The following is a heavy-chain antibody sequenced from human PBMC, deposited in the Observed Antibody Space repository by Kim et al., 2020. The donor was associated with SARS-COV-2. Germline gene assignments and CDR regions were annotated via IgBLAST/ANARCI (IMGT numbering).Heavy chain of an antibody. J-gene: IGHJ3*02. CDR1: GFTFSTYW. Sequence: GGSLRLSCAASGFTFSTYWVLWVRQAPGKGLVWVSSINSDGSKTGYADSVKGRFTISRDNAKNTLYLQMNSLRAEDTAVYFCTRAVPAYWDIWGQGTMVTVSS. D-gene: IGHD2-21*01. V-gene: IGHV3-74*01. CDR3: TRAVPAYWDI. CDR2: INSDGSKT.